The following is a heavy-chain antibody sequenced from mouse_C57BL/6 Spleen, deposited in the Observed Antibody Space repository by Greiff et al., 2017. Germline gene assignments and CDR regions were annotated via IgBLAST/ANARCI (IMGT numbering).Heavy chain of an antibody. CDR2: IEPANGNT. CDR1: GFKITNTY. V-gene: IGHV14-3*01. CDR3: ARGTTVVAPYWYFDV. Sequence: VQLQQSVAELVRPGASVKLSCTASGFKITNTYMHWVKQRPEQGLEWIGRIEPANGNTKYAPKFQGKATLTADTSSNTAYLQLRSLTSEDTAIYYCARGTTVVAPYWYFDVWGTGTTVTVSS. D-gene: IGHD1-1*01. J-gene: IGHJ1*03.